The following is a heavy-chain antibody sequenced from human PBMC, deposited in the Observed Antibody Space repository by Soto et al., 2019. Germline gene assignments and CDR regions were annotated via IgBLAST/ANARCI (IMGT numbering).Heavy chain of an antibody. CDR3: ARDRCTNGVCYAPSDY. V-gene: IGHV3-64*01. CDR1: GFTFSTYA. J-gene: IGHJ4*02. CDR2: ISSNGRST. Sequence: EVQLVESGGGLVQPGGSLRLSCATSGFTFSTYAMHWVRQAPGKGLEYVSAISSNGRSTYYANSVKGRFTISRYNSKNTLYLQMDSMRAEDMAVYYCARDRCTNGVCYAPSDYWGQGTLVTVSS. D-gene: IGHD2-8*01.